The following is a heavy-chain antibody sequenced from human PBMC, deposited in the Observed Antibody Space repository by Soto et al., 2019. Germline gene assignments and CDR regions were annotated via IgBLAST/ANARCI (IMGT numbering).Heavy chain of an antibody. CDR2: IIPIFGTA. J-gene: IGHJ3*02. V-gene: IGHV1-69*18. Sequence: QVQLEQSGAEVKRPGSSVKVSCKTSGGNFNTYPISWLRQAPGHRLEWMGKIIPIFGTADYAQKFQGRVTINADEATTTVYMELRSLKSDDSAVYYCARDSRLWGSTGWKRENLFDIWGQGTMVTVSS. CDR1: GGNFNTYP. CDR3: ARDSRLWGSTGWKRENLFDI. D-gene: IGHD3-16*01.